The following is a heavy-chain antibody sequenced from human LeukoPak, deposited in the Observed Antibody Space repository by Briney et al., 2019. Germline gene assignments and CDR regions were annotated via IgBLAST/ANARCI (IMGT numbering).Heavy chain of an antibody. J-gene: IGHJ4*02. D-gene: IGHD6-19*01. V-gene: IGHV4-34*01. Sequence: GSLRLSCAASGFTFSSYAMSWIRQPPGKGLEWIGEINHSGSTNYNPSLKSRVTISVDTSKNQFSLKLSSVTAADTAVYYCAGGRYSSGWDFDYWGQGTLVTVSS. CDR2: INHSGST. CDR1: GFTFSSYA. CDR3: AGGRYSSGWDFDY.